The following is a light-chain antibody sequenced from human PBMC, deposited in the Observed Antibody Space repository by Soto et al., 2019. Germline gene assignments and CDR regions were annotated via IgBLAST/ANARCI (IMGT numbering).Light chain of an antibody. CDR1: QVIKND. V-gene: IGKV1-17*01. CDR3: QQYNSYSGT. J-gene: IGKJ1*01. CDR2: VAS. Sequence: IQMTQSPSSLSASVGERVTITCRASQVIKNDLSWYQQRPGRDPKLLIYVASNLQSGVPSRFSGSGSGTEFTLTISSLQPDDFATYYCQQYNSYSGTFGQGTKVDIK.